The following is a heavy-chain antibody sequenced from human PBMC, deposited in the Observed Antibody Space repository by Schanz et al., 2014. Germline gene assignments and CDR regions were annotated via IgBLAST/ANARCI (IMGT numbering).Heavy chain of an antibody. J-gene: IGHJ4*02. CDR2: INWNGGST. CDR3: ARGVRIDY. D-gene: IGHD3-3*01. V-gene: IGHV3-20*04. Sequence: VQLVESGGGVVQPGRSLRLSCAASGFTFSSYGMHWVRQSPGKGLEWVSGINWNGGSTGYADSVKGRFTISRDNAKNSLYLQMNSLTAEDTAVYYCARGVRIDYWGQGTLVTVSS. CDR1: GFTFSSYG.